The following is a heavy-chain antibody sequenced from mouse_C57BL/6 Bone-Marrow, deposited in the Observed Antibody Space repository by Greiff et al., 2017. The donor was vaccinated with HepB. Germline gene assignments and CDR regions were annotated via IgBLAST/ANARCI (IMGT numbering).Heavy chain of an antibody. V-gene: IGHV5-4*01. CDR1: GFTFSSYA. CDR3: ARDRGYGSSPGFDY. D-gene: IGHD1-1*01. J-gene: IGHJ3*01. CDR2: ISDGGSDT. Sequence: EVQGVESGGGLVKPGGSLKLSCAASGFTFSSYAMSWVRQTPEKRLEWVANISDGGSDTYYPDNVKGRFTISRDNAKNNLYLQISHLKSEDTAMYYCARDRGYGSSPGFDYWGQGTPVTVSA.